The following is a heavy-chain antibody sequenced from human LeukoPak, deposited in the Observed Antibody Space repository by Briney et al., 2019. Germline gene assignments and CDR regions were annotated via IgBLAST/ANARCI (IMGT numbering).Heavy chain of an antibody. CDR1: GYTFTSYG. V-gene: IGHV1-18*01. Sequence: GASVKVSCKASGYTFTSYGISWVRQAPGQGLEWMGWISAYNGNTNYAQKLQGRVTMNTDTSTSTAYMELRSLRSDDTAVYYCARSSESGSHAAAFDIWGQGTMVTVSS. J-gene: IGHJ3*02. D-gene: IGHD1-26*01. CDR3: ARSSESGSHAAAFDI. CDR2: ISAYNGNT.